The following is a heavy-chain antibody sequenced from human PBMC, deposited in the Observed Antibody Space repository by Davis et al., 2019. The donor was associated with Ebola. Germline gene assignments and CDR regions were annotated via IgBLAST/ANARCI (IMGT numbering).Heavy chain of an antibody. V-gene: IGHV1-46*01. CDR1: GYTFTSYY. CDR3: ARDVVPMVRGVMHGWFDP. Sequence: ASVKVSCKASGYTFTSYYMHWVRQAPGQGLEWMGIINPSGGSTSYAQKFQGRVTMTRDTSTSTVYMELSSLRSEDTAVYYCARDVVPMVRGVMHGWFDPWGQGTLVTVSS. J-gene: IGHJ5*02. CDR2: INPSGGST. D-gene: IGHD3-10*01.